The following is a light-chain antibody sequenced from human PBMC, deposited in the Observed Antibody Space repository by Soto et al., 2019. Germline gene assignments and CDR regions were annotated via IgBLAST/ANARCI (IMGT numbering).Light chain of an antibody. J-gene: IGLJ3*02. Sequence: NFMLTQPHSVSESPGKTVTISCTGSSGSIASNYVQWYQQRPGSAPTTVIYEDNQRPSGVPNRFAGSSDSSSNSASLTISGLKTEDEADYYCQSYDSSNWVFGGGTKGTGL. V-gene: IGLV6-57*02. CDR2: EDN. CDR1: SGSIASNY. CDR3: QSYDSSNWV.